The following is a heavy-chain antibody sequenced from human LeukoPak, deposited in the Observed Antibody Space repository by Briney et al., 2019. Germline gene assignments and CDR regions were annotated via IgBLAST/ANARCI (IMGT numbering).Heavy chain of an antibody. V-gene: IGHV4-39*07. CDR3: ARGLAAAGYYFDY. D-gene: IGHD6-13*01. Sequence: SETLSLTCTVSGGSISSNSYYWGWIRQPPGKGLEWIGNMYYSGEVYYNPSLRSRVMISSDTSKNQFSLKLSSVTAADTAVYYCARGLAAAGYYFDYWGQGTLVTVSS. CDR2: MYYSGEV. J-gene: IGHJ4*02. CDR1: GGSISSNSYY.